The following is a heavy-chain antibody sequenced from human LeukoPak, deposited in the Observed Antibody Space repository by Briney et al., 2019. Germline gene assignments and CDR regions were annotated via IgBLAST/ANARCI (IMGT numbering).Heavy chain of an antibody. CDR3: AKGRYWTPI. CDR2: ISGSGGST. J-gene: IGHJ3*02. D-gene: IGHD3/OR15-3a*01. Sequence: PGGSLRLSCAAAGFTFSSYAMTWVRQAPGKGLEWVSAISGSGGSTYYADSVKGRFTISRDNSKNTLYLQMNSLRAEDTAFYYCAKGRYWTPIWGQGTMVNVSS. CDR1: GFTFSSYA. V-gene: IGHV3-23*01.